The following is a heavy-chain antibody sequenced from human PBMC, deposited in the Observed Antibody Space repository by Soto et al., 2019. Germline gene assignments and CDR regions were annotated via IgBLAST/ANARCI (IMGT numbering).Heavy chain of an antibody. D-gene: IGHD2-15*01. J-gene: IGHJ5*02. CDR3: ARSGPPPDIVVVVAVTFKRGEFFFDP. Sequence: QVQLVQSGAEVKKPGASVKVTCKASGYTFTSYAMHWVRQAPGQRLEWMGWINAGNGNTKYSQKFQGRVTITRDTSASTAYMELSSLRSEDTAVYYCARSGPPPDIVVVVAVTFKRGEFFFDPWGQGTLVTVSS. V-gene: IGHV1-3*01. CDR2: INAGNGNT. CDR1: GYTFTSYA.